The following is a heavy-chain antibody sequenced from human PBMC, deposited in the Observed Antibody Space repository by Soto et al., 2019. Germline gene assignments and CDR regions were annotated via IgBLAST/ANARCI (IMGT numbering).Heavy chain of an antibody. CDR1: GFTFSSYG. V-gene: IGHV3-30*18. J-gene: IGHJ3*02. CDR2: ISYDGSNK. CDR3: AKDTRDGYNDAAFDI. Sequence: QVQLVESGGGVVQPGRSLRLSCAASGFTFSSYGMHWVRQAPGKGLEWVAVISYDGSNKYYADSVKGRFTISRDNSKNTRDLQMNSLRAEDTAVYYCAKDTRDGYNDAAFDIWGQGTMVTVSS. D-gene: IGHD5-12*01.